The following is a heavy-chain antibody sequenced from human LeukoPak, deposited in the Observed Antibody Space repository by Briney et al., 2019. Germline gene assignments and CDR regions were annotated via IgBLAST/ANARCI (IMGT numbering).Heavy chain of an antibody. D-gene: IGHD1-26*01. CDR3: ASGRGSYSPDY. J-gene: IGHJ4*02. CDR2: LSSSGNA. CDR1: GFSFSDHE. V-gene: IGHV3-48*03. Sequence: PGGSLRLSCAASGFSFSDHEMNWVRQAPGKGLEWASYLSSSGNAYYADSVKGRFTISRDNSKNSLYLQMTSLRADDTAVYYCASGRGSYSPDYWGQGTLVTVSS.